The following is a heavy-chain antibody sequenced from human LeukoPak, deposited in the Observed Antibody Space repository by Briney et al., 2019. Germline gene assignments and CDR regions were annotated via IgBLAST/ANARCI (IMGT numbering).Heavy chain of an antibody. CDR3: ARDFSWTGDYYYYGMDV. D-gene: IGHD3/OR15-3a*01. J-gene: IGHJ6*02. Sequence: SVKVSCKASGGTFSSYAISWVRQAPGQGLEWMGRIIPILGIANYAQKFQGRVTITADKSTSTAYMELSSLRSEDTAVYYCARDFSWTGDYYYYGMDVWGQGTAVTVSS. V-gene: IGHV1-69*04. CDR2: IIPILGIA. CDR1: GGTFSSYA.